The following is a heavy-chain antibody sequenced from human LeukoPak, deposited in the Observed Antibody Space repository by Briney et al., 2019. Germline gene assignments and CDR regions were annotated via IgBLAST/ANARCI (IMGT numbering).Heavy chain of an antibody. CDR2: ISGSGGST. CDR1: GFTFSSYA. D-gene: IGHD3-22*01. J-gene: IGHJ4*02. CDR3: AKKVASSGSIDFDY. Sequence: GGTLRLSCAASGFTFSSYAMSWVRQAPGKGLEWVSVISGSGGSTYYADSVKGRFTISRDNSKNTLYLQMNSLRAEDTAVYYCAKKVASSGSIDFDYWGQGVLVTVSS. V-gene: IGHV3-23*01.